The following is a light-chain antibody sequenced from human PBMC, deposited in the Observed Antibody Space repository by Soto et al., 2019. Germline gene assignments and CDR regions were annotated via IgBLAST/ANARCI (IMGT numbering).Light chain of an antibody. CDR2: KAS. V-gene: IGKV1-5*03. CDR3: QQYNSYRA. Sequence: DIQITQSPSTLAASVGDRVTITCRASQSISNWLAWHQQKPGKAPKLLIYKASNLESGVPSRFSGSGSGTEFTLTISSLQPDDFATYYCQQYNSYRAFGQGTKVDIK. CDR1: QSISNW. J-gene: IGKJ1*01.